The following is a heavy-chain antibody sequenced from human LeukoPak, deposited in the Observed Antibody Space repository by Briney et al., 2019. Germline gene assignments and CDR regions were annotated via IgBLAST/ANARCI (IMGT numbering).Heavy chain of an antibody. CDR2: ITSSSSYI. Sequence: GGSLRLSCAASGFTLSSYSMNWVRQAPGKGLEWVSSITSSSSYIYYADSVKGRFTISRDNSKNTLYLQMNSLRAEDTAVYYCAKDLRYFDWLLMASAFDIWGQGTMVTVSS. J-gene: IGHJ3*02. V-gene: IGHV3-21*04. D-gene: IGHD3-9*01. CDR1: GFTLSSYS. CDR3: AKDLRYFDWLLMASAFDI.